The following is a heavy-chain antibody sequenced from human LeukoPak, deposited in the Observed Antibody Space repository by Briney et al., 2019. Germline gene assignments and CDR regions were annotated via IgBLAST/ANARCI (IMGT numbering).Heavy chain of an antibody. CDR2: ISSSSYI. V-gene: IGHV3-21*01. J-gene: IGHJ3*02. CDR3: ARGPGSSSWYRAFDI. Sequence: PGGSLRLSCAASGFTFSSYSMNWVRQAPGKGLEWVSSISSSSYIYYADSVKGRFTISRDNAKNSLYLQMNSLRAVDTAVYYCARGPGSSSWYRAFDIWGQGTMVTVSS. D-gene: IGHD6-13*01. CDR1: GFTFSSYS.